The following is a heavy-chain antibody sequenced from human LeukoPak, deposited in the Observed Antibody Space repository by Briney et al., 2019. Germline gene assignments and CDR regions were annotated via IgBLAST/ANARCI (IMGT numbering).Heavy chain of an antibody. Sequence: SEALSLPFTVSGGSINSYYWSWIRQPAGKGLEWIGRIYSSGSTNYNPSLKSRVSMSVDTSKNQFSLKLTSVTAADTALYYCARGGKATVVTMWGQGILVTVSS. V-gene: IGHV4-4*07. CDR3: ARGGKATVVTM. D-gene: IGHD4-23*01. J-gene: IGHJ4*02. CDR1: GGSINSYY. CDR2: IYSSGST.